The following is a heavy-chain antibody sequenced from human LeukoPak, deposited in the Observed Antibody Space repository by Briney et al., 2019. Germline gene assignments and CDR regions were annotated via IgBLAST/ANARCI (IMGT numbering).Heavy chain of an antibody. CDR3: ARRSPEAVAGAFDY. CDR1: GGSISSSSYY. CDR2: IYYSGST. D-gene: IGHD1-26*01. Sequence: SETLSLTCTVPGGSISSSSYYWGWIRQPPGKGLEWIGSIYYSGSTNYNPSLKSRVTISVDTSKNQFSLKLSSVTAADTAVYYCARRSPEAVAGAFDYWGQGTLVTVSS. J-gene: IGHJ4*02. V-gene: IGHV4-39*01.